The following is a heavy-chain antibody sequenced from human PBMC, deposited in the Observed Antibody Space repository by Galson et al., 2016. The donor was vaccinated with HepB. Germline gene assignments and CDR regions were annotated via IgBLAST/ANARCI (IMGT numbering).Heavy chain of an antibody. V-gene: IGHV2-5*02. CDR1: GFSLSTSGVA. Sequence: PALVKPTQTLTLTCTFSGFSLSTSGVAVGWIRQPPGKALEWLALIYWDDDKRYSPSLKSRLTIAKDTSKNQVVLTMTNMDPVDTATYYCAHSDCGGDCYSTPFDYWGQGTLVTVSS. J-gene: IGHJ4*02. CDR2: IYWDDDK. D-gene: IGHD2-21*02. CDR3: AHSDCGGDCYSTPFDY.